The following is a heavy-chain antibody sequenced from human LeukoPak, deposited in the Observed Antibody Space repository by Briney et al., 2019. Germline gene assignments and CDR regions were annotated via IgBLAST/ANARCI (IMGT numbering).Heavy chain of an antibody. CDR3: ARRVYSGSYNGYFDL. J-gene: IGHJ2*01. CDR1: GGSISTSTYY. D-gene: IGHD1-26*01. CDR2: ISYSGST. V-gene: IGHV4-39*01. Sequence: SETLSLTCTVSGGSISTSTYYWGWIRQPPGKGLEWIGSISYSGSTYNNPSLKSRVTISVDTSKNQFSLKLSSVTAPDTAVYYCARRVYSGSYNGYFDLWGRGTLVTVSS.